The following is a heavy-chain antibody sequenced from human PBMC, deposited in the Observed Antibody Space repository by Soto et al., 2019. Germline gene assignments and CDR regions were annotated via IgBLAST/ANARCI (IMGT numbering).Heavy chain of an antibody. J-gene: IGHJ4*02. CDR2: ISYDGSDK. V-gene: IGHV3-30*18. D-gene: IGHD3-16*02. CDR3: SKDLDGLQGLVDLSFCFDY. CDR1: GFTFNSYG. Sequence: QVQLVESGGGVVQPGRSLRLSCAASGFTFNSYGMHWVRQAQGKGLEWVAVISYDGSDKYYADSVKGRFTISRDNSKNTLHLQMNSLRAEDTAVYYCSKDLDGLQGLVDLSFCFDYWGQGTLVTVSS.